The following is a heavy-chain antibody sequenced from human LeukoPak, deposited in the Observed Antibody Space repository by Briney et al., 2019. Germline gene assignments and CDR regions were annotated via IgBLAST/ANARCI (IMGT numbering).Heavy chain of an antibody. V-gene: IGHV3-30*02. J-gene: IGHJ4*02. CDR3: AKDLGSTYAISCGRGSYFDY. CDR1: GFTFSNFG. CDR2: IRYTGDTT. Sequence: GGSLRLSCAASGFTFSNFGTHWVRQAPGKGLEWVAFIRYTGDTTHSFDSVKGRFTISRDDSQTTRYMQMNSLRVEDTAVYYLAKDLGSTYAISCGRGSYFDYWGQGSLVTVSS. D-gene: IGHD2-8*01.